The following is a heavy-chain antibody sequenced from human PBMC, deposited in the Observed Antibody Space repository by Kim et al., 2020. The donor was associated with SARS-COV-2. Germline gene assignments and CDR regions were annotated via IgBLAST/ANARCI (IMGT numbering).Heavy chain of an antibody. J-gene: IGHJ6*01. CDR3: ARQIQRWLSSNEYYYYYYGMDG. Sequence: SETLSLTCTVSGGSISSYYWSWIRQPPGKGLEWIGHIYYSGSTNYNPTLKSRVTISVDTSKNQFSLKLTSVTAADTAVYYCARQIQRWLSSNEYYYYYYGMDGWGQASTATVSS. V-gene: IGHV4-59*08. D-gene: IGHD5-18*01. CDR1: GGSISSYY. CDR2: IYYSGST.